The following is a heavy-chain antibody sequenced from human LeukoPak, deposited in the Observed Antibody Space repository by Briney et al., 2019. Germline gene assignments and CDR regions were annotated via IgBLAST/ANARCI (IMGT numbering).Heavy chain of an antibody. D-gene: IGHD1-26*01. CDR2: INPSGGST. V-gene: IGHV1-46*01. CDR1: GYTFTSYY. Sequence: ASVKVSCKASGYTFTSYYIHWVRQAPGQGLEWMGLINPSGGSTNYAQKFQGRVTMTRDTSTSTAYMELSSLRSEDTAVYYCAYNSGSYYSYYYYYMDVWGKGTTVTVSS. J-gene: IGHJ6*03. CDR3: AYNSGSYYSYYYYYMDV.